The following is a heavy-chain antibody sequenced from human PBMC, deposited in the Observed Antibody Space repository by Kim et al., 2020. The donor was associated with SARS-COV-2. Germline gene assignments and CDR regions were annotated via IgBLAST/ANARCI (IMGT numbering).Heavy chain of an antibody. D-gene: IGHD3-16*01. J-gene: IGHJ4*02. CDR2: MLYTGVT. CDR1: GDSITNYY. Sequence: SETLSLTCTVSGDSITNYYWGWIRQPPGKGLEWIGYMLYTGVTNYNHSLKSRVTISMDTSRNQLSLKVNSVTAAATAVFYCAREFWGSLDHWGQGTLVT. V-gene: IGHV4-59*01. CDR3: AREFWGSLDH.